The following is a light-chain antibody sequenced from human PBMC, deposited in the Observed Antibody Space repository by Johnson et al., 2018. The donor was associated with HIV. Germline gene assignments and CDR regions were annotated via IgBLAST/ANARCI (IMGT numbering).Light chain of an antibody. CDR2: ENN. Sequence: QPVLTQPPSVSAAPGQKVTISCSGSSSNIGNNYVSWYQQLPGTAPKLLIYENNKRPSGIPDRFSGSKSATSATLGITGLQTGDEADYYCGTWGSSLSVGYVFGTGTKITVL. CDR3: GTWGSSLSVGYV. CDR1: SSNIGNNY. V-gene: IGLV1-51*02. J-gene: IGLJ1*01.